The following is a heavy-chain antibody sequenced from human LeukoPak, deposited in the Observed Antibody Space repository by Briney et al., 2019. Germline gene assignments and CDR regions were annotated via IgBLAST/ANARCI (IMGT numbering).Heavy chain of an antibody. CDR1: GDSISSSGRFY. CDR3: ARDHYNKTWYKY. CDR2: MDYSGTT. D-gene: IGHD1-1*01. J-gene: IGHJ4*02. Sequence: PSETLSLTCTVSGDSISSSGRFYWGWLRQTPGKGLEWIGSMDYSGTTDYNPSLKSRVTLSVDTSKGQFSLKLTSVTAADTALYYCARDHYNKTWYKYWGQGILVTVSS. V-gene: IGHV4-39*02.